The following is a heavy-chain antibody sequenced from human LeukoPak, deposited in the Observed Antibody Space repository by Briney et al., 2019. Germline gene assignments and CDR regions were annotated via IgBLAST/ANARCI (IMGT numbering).Heavy chain of an antibody. J-gene: IGHJ4*02. CDR2: IRYDGSNK. Sequence: GGSLRLSCAASGFTFSSYGMHWVRQAPGKGLEWMAFIRYDGSNKYYADSVKGRFTISRDNSKNTLYLQMNSLKTEDTAVYYCTTADEPRGAFRGYWGQGTLVTVSS. V-gene: IGHV3-30*02. CDR3: TTADEPRGAFRGY. D-gene: IGHD1-14*01. CDR1: GFTFSSYG.